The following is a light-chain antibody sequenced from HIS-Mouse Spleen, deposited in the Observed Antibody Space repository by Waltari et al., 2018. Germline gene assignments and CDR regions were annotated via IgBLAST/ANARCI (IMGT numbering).Light chain of an antibody. Sequence: SYELTQPPSVSVSPGQTARITCSGDALQKKYSYWYRQNAGQAPVPVIYEDSKRPSGIPERFSGSSSGTMATLTISGAQVEDEADYYCYSTDSSGNHRVFGGGTKLTVL. CDR2: EDS. CDR3: YSTDSSGNHRV. V-gene: IGLV3-10*01. J-gene: IGLJ2*01. CDR1: ALQKKY.